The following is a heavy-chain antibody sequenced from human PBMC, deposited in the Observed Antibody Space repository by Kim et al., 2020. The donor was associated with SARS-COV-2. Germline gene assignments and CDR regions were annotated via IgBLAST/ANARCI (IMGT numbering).Heavy chain of an antibody. CDR2: TI. CDR3: ATLRGVLFHY. Sequence: TIYYADSVKGRFTISRDNAKNSLYLQMNSLRAEDTAVYYCATLRGVLFHYWGQGTLVTVSS. D-gene: IGHD3-10*01. J-gene: IGHJ4*02. V-gene: IGHV3-11*04.